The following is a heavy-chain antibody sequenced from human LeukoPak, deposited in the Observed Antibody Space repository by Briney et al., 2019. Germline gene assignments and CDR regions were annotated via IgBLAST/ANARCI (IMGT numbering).Heavy chain of an antibody. Sequence: ASVKVSCKASGYIFTDYYMHWVRQAPGQGLEWMGIINPSTESTSCAQKFQGRVTMTRDTSTNTVYMELSSLRSEDTAVCYCARETGEYGFDYWGQGTLVTVFS. CDR1: GYIFTDYY. V-gene: IGHV1-46*01. CDR2: INPSTEST. D-gene: IGHD1-1*01. CDR3: ARETGEYGFDY. J-gene: IGHJ4*02.